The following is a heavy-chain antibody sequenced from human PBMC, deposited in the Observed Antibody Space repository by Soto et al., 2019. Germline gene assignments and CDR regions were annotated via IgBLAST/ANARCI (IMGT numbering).Heavy chain of an antibody. V-gene: IGHV3-33*01. CDR1: GFTFSSYG. D-gene: IGHD4-17*01. Sequence: GGSLRLSCAASGFTFSSYGMHWARQAPGKGLEWVAVIWYDGSNKVYADSVKGRFTISRDNSKNTLYLQMNSLRAEDTAVYYCARDLSGHYGALATWGQGTMVTVSS. CDR3: ARDLSGHYGALAT. J-gene: IGHJ3*02. CDR2: IWYDGSNK.